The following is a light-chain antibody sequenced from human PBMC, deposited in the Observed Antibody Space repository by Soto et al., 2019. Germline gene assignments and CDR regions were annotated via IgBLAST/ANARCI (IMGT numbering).Light chain of an antibody. CDR1: QSVRSTS. CDR2: GAS. Sequence: EIVLTQSPGTLSLSPGERATLSCRASQSVRSTSLVWYQQKPGLAPRLLIYGASSRATGIPDRFSGSGSGTDFTLTISRLEPEDSAVYYCQQYGSSSWTFGQGTRVEIK. V-gene: IGKV3-20*01. CDR3: QQYGSSSWT. J-gene: IGKJ1*01.